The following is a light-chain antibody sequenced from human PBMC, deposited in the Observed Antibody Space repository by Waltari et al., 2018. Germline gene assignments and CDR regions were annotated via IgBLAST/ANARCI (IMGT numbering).Light chain of an antibody. CDR3: QQHNTHPLT. V-gene: IGKV1-17*03. CDR1: QTISSY. J-gene: IGKJ4*01. CDR2: AAS. Sequence: DIQMTQSPSSLSASVGDRVSLTCRASQTISSYLAWYQQKPGKVPKLLIYAASTLQNGVSSRFSGSGSGTEFTLTISSLQPEDFATYYCQQHNTHPLTFGGGTKVEIK.